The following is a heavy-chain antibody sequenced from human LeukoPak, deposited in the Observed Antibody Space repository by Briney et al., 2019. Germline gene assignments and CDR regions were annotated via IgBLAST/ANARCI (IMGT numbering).Heavy chain of an antibody. CDR2: IYYGART. CDR3: ARDQVNGYFDY. CDR1: GGSIRSYY. V-gene: IGHV4-59*01. J-gene: IGHJ4*02. Sequence: SETLSVTCTDSGGSIRSYYWSWIWQPPGKGLEWIGYIYYGARTTYNPSLKSRVTISVDTSKNQFSLKLSSVTAADTAVYYCARDQVNGYFDYWAQGPLDTVSS. D-gene: IGHD1-1*01.